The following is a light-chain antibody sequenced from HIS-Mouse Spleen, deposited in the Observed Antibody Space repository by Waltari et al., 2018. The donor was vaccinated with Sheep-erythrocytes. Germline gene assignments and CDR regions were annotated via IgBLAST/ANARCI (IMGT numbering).Light chain of an antibody. CDR2: DGS. V-gene: IGLV2-11*01. CDR1: SSDVGGYNY. CDR3: CSYAGSYTVV. J-gene: IGLJ2*01. Sequence: QSALTQPRSVSGSPGQSVTISCTGTSSDVGGYNYVSWYQPHPGKAPKLMVYDGSKRPAGVPDRCSGSKSGNTAFLTISGLQAEDEADYYCCSYAGSYTVVFGGGTKLTVL.